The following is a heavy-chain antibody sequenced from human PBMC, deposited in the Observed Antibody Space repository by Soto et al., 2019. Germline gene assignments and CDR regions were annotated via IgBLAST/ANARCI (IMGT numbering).Heavy chain of an antibody. CDR2: ISHSGST. CDR1: GGSFSGDH. D-gene: IGHD2-2*01. J-gene: IGHJ5*02. V-gene: IGHV4-34*01. CDR3: ARRYCSTTSCLAGFDP. Sequence: SETLSLTCAAYGGSFSGDHWTGIRQPPGKGLEWIGEISHSGSTNCNPSLKSRVTISVDTSKNQFSLKLNSVTAADTAVYYCARRYCSTTSCLAGFDPWGRGTLVTVSS.